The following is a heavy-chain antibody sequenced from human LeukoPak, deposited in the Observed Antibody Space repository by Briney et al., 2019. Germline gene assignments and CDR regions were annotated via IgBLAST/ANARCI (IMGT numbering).Heavy chain of an antibody. J-gene: IGHJ6*03. D-gene: IGHD3-3*02. CDR3: ARVLGFLEWLPDYYMDV. CDR2: IYHSGST. Sequence: SETLSLTCTVSGYSISSGYYWGWIRQPPGKGLEWIGSIYHSGSTYYNPSLKSRVTISVDTSKNQFSLKLSSVTAADTAVYYCARVLGFLEWLPDYYMDVWGKGTTVTVSS. CDR1: GYSISSGYY. V-gene: IGHV4-38-2*02.